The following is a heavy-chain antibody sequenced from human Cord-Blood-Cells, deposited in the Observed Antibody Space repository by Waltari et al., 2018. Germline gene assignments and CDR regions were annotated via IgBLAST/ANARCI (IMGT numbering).Heavy chain of an antibody. CDR1: GLTFSSYP. Sequence: EVQLLESGGGLVQPGGSLRLSCAASGLTFSSYPMSWVRQAPGKGPEGVSAISGSGGSTCYAGALKGRVTISKDHSKNTLYLQMNSLRAWDTAVYYCAKVVLLLFSEAELDYWGQGTLVTVSS. CDR3: AKVVLLLFSEAELDY. CDR2: ISGSGGST. V-gene: IGHV3-23*01. D-gene: IGHD3-10*01. J-gene: IGHJ4*02.